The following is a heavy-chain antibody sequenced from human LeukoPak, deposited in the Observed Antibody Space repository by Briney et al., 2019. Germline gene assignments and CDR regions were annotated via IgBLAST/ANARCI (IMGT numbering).Heavy chain of an antibody. CDR1: GFTFSSYW. J-gene: IGHJ6*02. CDR3: ATRGFYGDYGVNYYYGMDV. CDR2: IKQDGSEK. V-gene: IGHV3-7*01. Sequence: GRSLRLSCAASGFTFSSYWMSWVRQAPGKGLEWVANIKQDGSEKSYVDSVRGRFTISRDNAKNSLYLQMNSLRAEDTAVYYCATRGFYGDYGVNYYYGMDVWGQGTTVTVSS. D-gene: IGHD4-17*01.